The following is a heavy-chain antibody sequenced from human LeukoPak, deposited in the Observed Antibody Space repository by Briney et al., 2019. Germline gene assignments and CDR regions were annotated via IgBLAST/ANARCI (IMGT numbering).Heavy chain of an antibody. J-gene: IGHJ4*02. CDR2: IYTSGST. D-gene: IGHD3-22*01. CDR1: GGSISSYY. Sequence: PSETLSLTCTVSGGSISSYYWSWIRQPAGKGLEWIGHIYTSGSTNYNPSLKSRVTMSVDTSKNQFSLKLSSVTAADTAVYYCARVNSYYYDSSGYYIFDYWGQGTLVTVSS. CDR3: ARVNSYYYDSSGYYIFDY. V-gene: IGHV4-4*07.